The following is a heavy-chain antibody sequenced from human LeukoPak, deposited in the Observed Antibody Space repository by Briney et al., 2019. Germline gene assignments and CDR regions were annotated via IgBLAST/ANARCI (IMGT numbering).Heavy chain of an antibody. CDR1: GGSFSGYY. Sequence: SETLSLTCGFSGGSFSGYYWTWIRQPPGKGLEWIGEINQSGTSKDNPSLNSRVTMSIDTSQNQFSLKLRSVTAADTAVYYCARVRNDALWTGYSPYDYYMDVWGKGTTVTVSS. CDR2: INQSGTS. D-gene: IGHD3/OR15-3a*01. V-gene: IGHV4-34*01. J-gene: IGHJ6*03. CDR3: ARVRNDALWTGYSPYDYYMDV.